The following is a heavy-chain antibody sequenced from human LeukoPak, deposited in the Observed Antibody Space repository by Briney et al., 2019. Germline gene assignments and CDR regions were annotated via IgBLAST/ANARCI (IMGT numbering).Heavy chain of an antibody. V-gene: IGHV1-8*03. CDR1: GYTFTNYD. J-gene: IGHJ5*02. Sequence: GASVKVSCKASGYTFTNYDINWVRQAAGHGLEWMGYLNAHSGNTVYAQKFQGRLTFTWDTSINTGYMELSSLTSDDAAVYYCTREGLDHWGQGTLVTVSS. CDR2: LNAHSGNT. CDR3: TREGLDH.